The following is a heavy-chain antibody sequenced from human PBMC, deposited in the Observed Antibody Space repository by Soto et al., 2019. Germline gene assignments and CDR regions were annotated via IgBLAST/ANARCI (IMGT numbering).Heavy chain of an antibody. CDR2: IWYDGSNK. V-gene: IGHV3-33*01. D-gene: IGHD2-21*01. J-gene: IGHJ1*01. CDR3: ARDDQYCGGDCYYAEYFQH. CDR1: GFTFSSYG. Sequence: ESGGGVVPPGRSLRLSCAASGFTFSSYGMHWVRQAPGKGLEWVAVIWYDGSNKYYADSVKGRFTISRDNSKNTLYLQMNSLRAEDTAVYYCARDDQYCGGDCYYAEYFQHWGQGTLVTVSS.